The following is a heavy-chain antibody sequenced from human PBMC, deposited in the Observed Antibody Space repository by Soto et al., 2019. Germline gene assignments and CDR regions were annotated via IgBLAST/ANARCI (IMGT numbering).Heavy chain of an antibody. D-gene: IGHD2-2*01. V-gene: IGHV4-59*08. CDR1: GGSISSYY. CDR2: IYYSGST. CDR3: ARGGVVPAAIISNYYFDY. J-gene: IGHJ4*02. Sequence: SETLSLTCTVSGGSISSYYWSWIRQPPGKGLEWIGYIYYSGSTNYNPSLKSRVTISVDTSKNQFSLKLSSVTAADTAVYYCARGGVVPAAIISNYYFDYWGQGTLVTVSS.